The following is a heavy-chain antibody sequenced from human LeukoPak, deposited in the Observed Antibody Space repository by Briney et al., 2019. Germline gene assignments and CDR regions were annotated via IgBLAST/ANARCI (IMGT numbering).Heavy chain of an antibody. J-gene: IGHJ4*01. CDR1: GDSISSTSYY. V-gene: IGHV4-39*01. Sequence: PSETLSLTCTVSGDSISSTSYYWARIRQPPGKGLEWIGSIYNSGTTYYNPSLKSRVTISVDTSKNRFSLKVSSVTAADTAVYYCASRVYGLGSFNYWGQGTLVTVSS. CDR3: ASRVYGLGSFNY. D-gene: IGHD3-10*01. CDR2: IYNSGTT.